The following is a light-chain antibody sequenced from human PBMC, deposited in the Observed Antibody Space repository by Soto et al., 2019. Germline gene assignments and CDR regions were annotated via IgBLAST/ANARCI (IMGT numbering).Light chain of an antibody. CDR3: HQRSNWPRT. CDR2: GAS. J-gene: IGKJ1*01. Sequence: EIVLTQSPATLSLSPGERATLSCRASQSVSSYLAWYQQKPGQAPGLLIYGASNRATGIPARFSGSGSGTDFTLTINSLEPDDFAVYYCHQRSNWPRTFGQGTKV. CDR1: QSVSSY. V-gene: IGKV3-11*01.